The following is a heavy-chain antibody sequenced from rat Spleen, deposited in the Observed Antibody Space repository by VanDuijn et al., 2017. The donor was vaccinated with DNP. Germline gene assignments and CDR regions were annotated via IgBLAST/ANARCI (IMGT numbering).Heavy chain of an antibody. CDR1: GFTFSNYG. CDR2: ISTSGSRT. Sequence: EVQLVESGGGLVQPGRSLQLSCAASGFTFSNYGMAWVRQAPKKGLEWVATISTSGSRTYYADSVKGRFTISRDDAKSSLYLQMNSLKSEDTATYYCARGSTSIYWYFDFWGPGTMVTVSS. CDR3: ARGSTSIYWYFDF. D-gene: IGHD3-1*01. J-gene: IGHJ1*01. V-gene: IGHV5S13*01.